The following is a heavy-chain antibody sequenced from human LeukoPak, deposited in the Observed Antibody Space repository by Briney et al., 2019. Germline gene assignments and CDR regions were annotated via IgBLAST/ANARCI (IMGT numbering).Heavy chain of an antibody. D-gene: IGHD2-15*01. V-gene: IGHV4-34*01. J-gene: IGHJ5*02. CDR1: GGSFSGYY. CDR3: ARCRYCSGGSCYSILSRFDP. Sequence: PSETLSLTCAVYGGSFSGYYWSWIRQPPGKGLEWIGEINHSGSTNYNPSLKSRVTISVDTSKNQFSLKLSSVTAADTAVYYCARCRYCSGGSCYSILSRFDPWGQGTLVTVSS. CDR2: INHSGST.